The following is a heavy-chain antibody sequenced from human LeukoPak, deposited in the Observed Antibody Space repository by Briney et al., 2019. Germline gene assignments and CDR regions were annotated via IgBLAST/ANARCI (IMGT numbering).Heavy chain of an antibody. Sequence: PSETLSLTCTVSGGSINNFYWSWIRQSPGKGLEWIGYVHSSGRTDYNPSLRSRVSMSADTSKSQLSLRLTSVTAADPAVYFCARHDEECPGEYCSLLSFDYWGPGSLVTVSS. D-gene: IGHD2-8*02. J-gene: IGHJ4*01. CDR2: VHSSGRT. CDR3: ARHDEECPGEYCSLLSFDY. CDR1: GGSINNFY. V-gene: IGHV4-59*08.